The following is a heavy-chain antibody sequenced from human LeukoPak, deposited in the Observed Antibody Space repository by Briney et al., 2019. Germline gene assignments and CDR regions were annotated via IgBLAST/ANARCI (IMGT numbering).Heavy chain of an antibody. J-gene: IGHJ4*02. V-gene: IGHV3-23*01. CDR1: GFSFNSYA. D-gene: IGHD3-10*01. CDR2: ISIDGRGT. Sequence: PGGSLRLSCAGSGFSFNSYAMSWVRQAPGKVLEWVSAISIDGRGTYYADSVKGRFTISRDNSKNTLSLQMDSLRAEDTAVYYCAKGSRDSRPYYFDFWGQGTLATVSS. CDR3: AKGSRDSRPYYFDF.